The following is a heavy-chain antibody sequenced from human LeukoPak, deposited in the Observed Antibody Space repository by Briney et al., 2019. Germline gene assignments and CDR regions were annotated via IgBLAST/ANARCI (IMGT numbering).Heavy chain of an antibody. CDR1: GLTFTSSA. CDR3: ADIVPGARD. CDR2: ITGSGGRT. V-gene: IGHV3-23*01. J-gene: IGHJ4*02. D-gene: IGHD2-8*02. Sequence: GSLRLSCVASGLTFTSSAMSWVRQAPGRGLEWVSAITGSGGRTYYADSVKGRFTISRDNAKNTLYLQMNSLRVEDTAVYYCADIVPGARDWGQGTLVTVSP.